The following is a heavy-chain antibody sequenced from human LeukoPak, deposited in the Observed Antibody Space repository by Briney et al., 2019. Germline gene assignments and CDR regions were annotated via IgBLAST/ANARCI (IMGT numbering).Heavy chain of an antibody. V-gene: IGHV4-39*07. J-gene: IGHJ4*02. CDR3: ARDGYSSSD. D-gene: IGHD6-13*01. CDR1: GGSISSSSYY. Sequence: SETLSLTCTVSGGSISSSSYYWGWIRQPPGKGLEWIGSIYYSGSTYYNPSLKSRVTISVDTSKNQFSLKLSSVTAADTAVYYCARDGYSSSDWGQGTLVTASS. CDR2: IYYSGST.